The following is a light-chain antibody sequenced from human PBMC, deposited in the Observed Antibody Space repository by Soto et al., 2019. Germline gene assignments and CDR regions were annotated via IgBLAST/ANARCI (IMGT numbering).Light chain of an antibody. Sequence: QSVLTQPPSASGSPGQSVTISCAGTSSDVGGYNYVSWYQQYPGKVPKLMIYEVSERPSGVPARSSGSKSGNTAFRTVYGLQAEDYDDYSSLTYADNPYVFGTGTKLTVL. CDR2: EVS. J-gene: IGLJ1*01. CDR3: LTYADNPYV. V-gene: IGLV2-8*01. CDR1: SSDVGGYNY.